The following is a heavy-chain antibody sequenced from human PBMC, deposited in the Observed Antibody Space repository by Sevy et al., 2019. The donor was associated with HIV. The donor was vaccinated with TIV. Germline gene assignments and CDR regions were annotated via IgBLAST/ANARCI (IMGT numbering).Heavy chain of an antibody. CDR3: ARVPSAQYSSSWYYFDY. D-gene: IGHD6-13*01. CDR2: ISSYNDNT. J-gene: IGHJ4*02. CDR1: GYTFTSYG. V-gene: IGHV1-18*01. Sequence: ASVKVSCKASGYTFTSYGITWVRQAPGQGLEWMGWISSYNDNTNYAQNLQGRVTMTTDTFTSTAYMELRSLRSDDTAVYYCARVPSAQYSSSWYYFDYWGQGTLVTVSS.